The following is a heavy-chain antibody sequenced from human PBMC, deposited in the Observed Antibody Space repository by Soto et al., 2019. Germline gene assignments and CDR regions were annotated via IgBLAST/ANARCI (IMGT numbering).Heavy chain of an antibody. D-gene: IGHD2-2*01. CDR1: GYTFTSYA. V-gene: IGHV1-3*01. CDR3: ASSDLGYCSSTSCPLDS. Sequence: ASVKVSCKASGYTFTSYAMHWVRQAPGQRLEWMGWINAGNGNTKYSQKFQGRVTITRDTSASTAYMELSSLRSEDTAVYYCASSDLGYCSSTSCPLDSWGQGTRVTVSS. CDR2: INAGNGNT. J-gene: IGHJ4*02.